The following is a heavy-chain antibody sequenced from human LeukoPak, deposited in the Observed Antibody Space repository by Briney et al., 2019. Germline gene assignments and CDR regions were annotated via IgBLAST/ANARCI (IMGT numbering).Heavy chain of an antibody. CDR3: ARIISSSWPEDDY. J-gene: IGHJ4*02. CDR1: GYTFTSYD. D-gene: IGHD6-13*01. V-gene: IGHV1-8*01. CDR2: MNPNSGNT. Sequence: GASVKVSCKASGYTFTSYDINWVRQATGQGLEWMGWMNPNSGNTGYAQKFQGRVTMTRNTSISTAYMELSSLRSEDTAVYYCARIISSSWPEDDYWGQGTLVTVSS.